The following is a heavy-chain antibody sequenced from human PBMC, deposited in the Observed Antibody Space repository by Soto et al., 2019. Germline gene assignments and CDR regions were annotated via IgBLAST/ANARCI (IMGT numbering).Heavy chain of an antibody. V-gene: IGHV4-31*03. CDR2: IYYSGST. CDR3: ASMTRGAYSNYGSAQ. Sequence: QVQLQESGPGLVKPSHTLSLTCTVSGGSISSGGYYWSWIRQHPGKGLEWIGYIYYSGSTYYNPSLKSRVTISADTSKNQFSLKLSSVTAADTAVYYCASMTRGAYSNYGSAQWGQGTLVTVSS. CDR1: GGSISSGGYY. J-gene: IGHJ4*02. D-gene: IGHD4-4*01.